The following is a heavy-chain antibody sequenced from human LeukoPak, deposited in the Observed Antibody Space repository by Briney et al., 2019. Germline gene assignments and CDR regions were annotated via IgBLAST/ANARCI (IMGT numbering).Heavy chain of an antibody. CDR3: ARRKGYCSGGSCSDY. V-gene: IGHV4-39*01. D-gene: IGHD2-15*01. Sequence: SETLSLTCTVPGGSISSSSYYWGWIRQPPGKGLEWIGSIYYSGSTYYNPSLKSRVTIPVDTSKNQFSLKLSSVTAADTAVYYCARRKGYCSGGSCSDYWGQGTLVTVSS. CDR1: GGSISSSSYY. J-gene: IGHJ4*02. CDR2: IYYSGST.